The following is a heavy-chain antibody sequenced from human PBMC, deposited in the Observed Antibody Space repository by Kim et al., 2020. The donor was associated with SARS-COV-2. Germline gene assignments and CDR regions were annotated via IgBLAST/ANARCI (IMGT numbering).Heavy chain of an antibody. D-gene: IGHD1-26*01. J-gene: IGHJ4*02. Sequence: YAQKFQVRVTLTADTSTSTAYMELSSLRSEDTAVYYCAGVVVGATFPLDYWGQGTLVTVSS. CDR3: AGVVVGATFPLDY. V-gene: IGHV1-69*04.